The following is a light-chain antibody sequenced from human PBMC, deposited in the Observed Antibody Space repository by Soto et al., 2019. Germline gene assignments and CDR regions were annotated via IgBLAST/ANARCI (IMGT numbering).Light chain of an antibody. CDR1: QSVGSF. J-gene: IGKJ5*01. Sequence: ESVLTQSAATLTLSPGERATLSCRASQSVGSFLAWYQQRPGQAPGLLIYAASSRATGIPCRFSGSGSGTDFTLTISSLEPEDFAVYYCQQYGTSPITFGQGTLLAI. CDR3: QQYGTSPIT. V-gene: IGKV3-20*01. CDR2: AAS.